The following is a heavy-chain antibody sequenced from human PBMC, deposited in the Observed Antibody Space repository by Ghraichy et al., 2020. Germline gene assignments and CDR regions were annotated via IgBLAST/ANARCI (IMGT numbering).Heavy chain of an antibody. CDR3: ARDHAHLAGGRRAARGYYFDY. D-gene: IGHD2-15*01. J-gene: IGHJ4*02. CDR1: GFTFSSYS. V-gene: IGHV3-48*02. CDR2: ISSSSSTI. Sequence: GGSLRLSCAASGFTFSSYSMNWVRQAPGKGLEWVSYISSSSSTIYYADSVKGRFTISRDNAKNSLYLQMISLRDEDTAVYYCARDHAHLAGGRRAARGYYFDYWGQGTLVTVSS.